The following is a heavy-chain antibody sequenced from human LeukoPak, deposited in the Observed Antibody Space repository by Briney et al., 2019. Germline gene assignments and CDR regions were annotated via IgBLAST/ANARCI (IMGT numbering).Heavy chain of an antibody. J-gene: IGHJ3*02. CDR1: GASISSSNYY. V-gene: IGHV4-39*07. D-gene: IGHD3-22*01. Sequence: PSETLSLTCAVSGASISSSNYYWGWVRQSPGKGLEWIGNIYSSGNTYYNASLKSRVTMHIDTSKNQFSLKLSSVTAADTAVYFCARGPYSYDSSGAFDIWGQGTMVTVSS. CDR3: ARGPYSYDSSGAFDI. CDR2: IYSSGNT.